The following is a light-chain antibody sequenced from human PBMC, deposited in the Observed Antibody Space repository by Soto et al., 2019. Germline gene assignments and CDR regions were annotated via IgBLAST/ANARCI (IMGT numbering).Light chain of an antibody. CDR2: GAS. CDR3: QQYKNWPLT. Sequence: EILMTQSPATLSVSPGGRATLSCRASQSVSSTLAWYQQKPGQAPRLLIYGASTRATGFPARFSGSGSGTEFTLTISSLQSEDFAVYYCQQYKNWPLTFGGGTRVEIK. J-gene: IGKJ4*01. V-gene: IGKV3-15*01. CDR1: QSVSST.